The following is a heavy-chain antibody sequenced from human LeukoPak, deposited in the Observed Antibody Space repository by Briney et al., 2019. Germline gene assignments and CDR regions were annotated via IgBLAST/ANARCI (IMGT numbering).Heavy chain of an antibody. Sequence: ASVKVSCKASGYTFTNYDIYWVRQAAGQGLEWVGRMSPNTGKTGYAQKFQGRLTITRDTSMNTVYMELSSLRYDDTAVYYCARAGTTTIFYYYMDVWGKGTTVTVSS. CDR2: MSPNTGKT. D-gene: IGHD1-7*01. J-gene: IGHJ6*03. V-gene: IGHV1-8*01. CDR3: ARAGTTTIFYYYMDV. CDR1: GYTFTNYD.